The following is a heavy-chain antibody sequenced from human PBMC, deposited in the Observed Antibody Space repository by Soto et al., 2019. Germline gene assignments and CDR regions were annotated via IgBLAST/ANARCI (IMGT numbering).Heavy chain of an antibody. V-gene: IGHV3-33*01. D-gene: IGHD2-2*01. CDR1: GFTFSTYG. Sequence: QVQLVESGGGVVQPGRSLRLSCAASGFTFSTYGMHWVRQAPGKGPEWVAVIWNNGNRKYYADSVTGRFTISRDNSQNTLYLQMNSLRAEDTAVYYCARAVSTTAVNWFDPWGQGTLVTVSS. J-gene: IGHJ5*02. CDR2: IWNNGNRK. CDR3: ARAVSTTAVNWFDP.